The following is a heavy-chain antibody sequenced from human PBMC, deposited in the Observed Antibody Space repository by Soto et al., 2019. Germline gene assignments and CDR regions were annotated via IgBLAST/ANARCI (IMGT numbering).Heavy chain of an antibody. CDR1: GYTLTSCC. CDR2: ISAYNGNT. D-gene: IGHD3-22*01. Sequence: ASVKVSSKASGYTLTSCCISWLRQAPRQGLEWMGWISAYNGNTNYAQKLQRRVTMTTDTSTSTAYMELRSLRSDDTAVYYCARVPTGDSYDSSTNDPNDAFDICGQGTMVTVSS. V-gene: IGHV1-18*01. J-gene: IGHJ3*02. CDR3: ARVPTGDSYDSSTNDPNDAFDI.